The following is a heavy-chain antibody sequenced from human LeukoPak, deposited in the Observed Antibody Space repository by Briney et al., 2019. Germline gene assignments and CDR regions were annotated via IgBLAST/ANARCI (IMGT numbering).Heavy chain of an antibody. CDR2: ISGSGGST. Sequence: PGGSLRLSCAAPGFTFSSYAMSWVRQAPGKGLEWVSAISGSGGSTYYADSVKGRFTISRDNSKNTLYLQMNSLRAEDTAVYYCAKAKITQSDRDPFDYWGQGTLVTVSS. J-gene: IGHJ4*02. V-gene: IGHV3-23*01. CDR1: GFTFSSYA. CDR3: AKAKITQSDRDPFDY. D-gene: IGHD1-20*01.